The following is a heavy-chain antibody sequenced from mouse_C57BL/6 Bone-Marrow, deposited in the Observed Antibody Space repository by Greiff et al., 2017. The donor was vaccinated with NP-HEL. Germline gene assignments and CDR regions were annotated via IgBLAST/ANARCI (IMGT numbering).Heavy chain of an antibody. CDR3: ARRYCDV. V-gene: IGHV1-76*01. CDR2: IYPGSGNT. CDR1: GYTFTDYY. Sequence: VQLQQSGAELVRPGASVKPSCKASGYTFTDYYINWVKQRPGQGLEWIARIYPGSGNTYYNEKFKGKATLTAEKSSSTAYMQLSSLTSEDSAVYFCARRYCDVWGTGTTVTVSS. J-gene: IGHJ1*03.